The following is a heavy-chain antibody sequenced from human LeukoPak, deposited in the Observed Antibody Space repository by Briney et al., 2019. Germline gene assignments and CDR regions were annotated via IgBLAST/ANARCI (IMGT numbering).Heavy chain of an antibody. Sequence: SETLSLTCTVSGGSISSSSYYWGWIRQPPGKGLEWIGSIYYSGSTYYNPSLKSRVTISVDTSKNQFSLKLSSVTAADTAVYYCARGLLLQKYFDYWGQGTLVTVSS. CDR1: GGSISSSSYY. CDR2: IYYSGST. V-gene: IGHV4-39*07. J-gene: IGHJ4*02. D-gene: IGHD2-15*01. CDR3: ARGLLLQKYFDY.